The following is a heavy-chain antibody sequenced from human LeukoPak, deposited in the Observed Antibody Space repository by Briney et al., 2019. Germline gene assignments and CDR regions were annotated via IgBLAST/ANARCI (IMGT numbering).Heavy chain of an antibody. CDR2: ISWNSGST. CDR3: AKDKGYGSGSYNYFDY. Sequence: GGSLRLSCAASGFTFDDYAMHWVRQAPGKGLEWVSGISWNSGSTGYADSVKGRFTISRDNAKNSLYLQMNSLRAEDMALYYCAKDKGYGSGSYNYFDYWGQGTLVTVSS. CDR1: GFTFDDYA. J-gene: IGHJ4*02. V-gene: IGHV3-9*03. D-gene: IGHD3-10*01.